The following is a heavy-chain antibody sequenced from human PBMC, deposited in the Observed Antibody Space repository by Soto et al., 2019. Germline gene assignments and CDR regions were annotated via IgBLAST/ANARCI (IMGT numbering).Heavy chain of an antibody. CDR3: ATNYGSGSTNFDY. D-gene: IGHD3-10*01. CDR2: IIPMLGKS. CDR1: GDTFNFYT. J-gene: IGHJ4*02. Sequence: QVQLVQSGAEVKKPGSPVRVSCTASGDTFNFYTISWVRQVPGQGPEWMGRIIPMLGKSNYAQKFQCRVTITADKSTSTVDMNLSGLTSEDTAVYYCATNYGSGSTNFDYWGQGTLVTVSS. V-gene: IGHV1-69*02.